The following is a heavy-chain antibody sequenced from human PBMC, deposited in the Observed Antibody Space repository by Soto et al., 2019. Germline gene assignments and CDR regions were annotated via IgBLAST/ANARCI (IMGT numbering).Heavy chain of an antibody. CDR3: ARGKLSITMVRGVIKGPVDY. J-gene: IGHJ4*02. CDR2: INHSGST. V-gene: IGHV4-34*01. D-gene: IGHD3-10*01. Sequence: SETLSLTCAVYGGSFSGYYWSWIRQPPGKGLEWIGEINHSGSTNYNPSLKSRVTISVDTSKNQFSLKLSSVTAADTAVYYCARGKLSITMVRGVIKGPVDYWGQGTLVTVSS. CDR1: GGSFSGYY.